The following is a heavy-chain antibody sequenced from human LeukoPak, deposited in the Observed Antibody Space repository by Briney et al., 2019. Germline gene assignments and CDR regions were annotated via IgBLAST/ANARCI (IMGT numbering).Heavy chain of an antibody. CDR3: ARDSAHIVVVPPIMSLGLDNWSDP. J-gene: IGHJ5*02. D-gene: IGHD2-2*01. Sequence: KPSETLSLTCSVSGASISSHYWSWIRQAPGKGLEWVSFISSSSDNTKYADSVKGRFTISRDNAKNLLYLQMNSLRAEDTAVYYCARDSAHIVVVPPIMSLGLDNWSDPWGQGTLVTVSS. CDR2: ISSSSDNT. V-gene: IGHV3-11*05. CDR1: GASISSHY.